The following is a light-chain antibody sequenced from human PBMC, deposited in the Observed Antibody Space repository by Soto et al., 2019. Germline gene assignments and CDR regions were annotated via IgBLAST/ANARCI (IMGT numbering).Light chain of an antibody. V-gene: IGLV2-8*01. CDR2: EVT. J-gene: IGLJ1*01. Sequence: QSALTQPPSASGSPGQSVTISCIGTASDIGRYNYVSWYQHHPGKAPKLIIYEVTQRPSGVPDRSSGSKSGNTASLTVSGLQADDEADYYCTSYAGSNNYVCASGTKVTVL. CDR3: TSYAGSNNYV. CDR1: ASDIGRYNY.